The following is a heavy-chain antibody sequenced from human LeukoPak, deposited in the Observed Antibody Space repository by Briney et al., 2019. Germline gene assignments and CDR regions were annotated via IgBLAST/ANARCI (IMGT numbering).Heavy chain of an antibody. CDR2: IYYSGST. J-gene: IGHJ4*02. V-gene: IGHV4-39*01. CDR1: GFTFSSYE. D-gene: IGHD3-16*01. Sequence: GSLRLSCAASGFTFSSYEMNWVRQPPGKGLEWIGSIYYSGSTYYNPSLKSRVTISVDTSKNQFSLKLSSVTAADTAVYYCARQGAFNYWGQGTLVTVSS. CDR3: ARQGAFNY.